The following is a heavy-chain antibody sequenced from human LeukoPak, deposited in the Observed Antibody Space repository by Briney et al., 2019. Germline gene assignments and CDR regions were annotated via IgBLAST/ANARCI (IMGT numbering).Heavy chain of an antibody. CDR2: IYSGGST. CDR1: GFTVSGNY. D-gene: IGHD4-17*01. CDR3: AREVDYGDYYFDY. Sequence: GGSLRLSCAASGFTVSGNYMSWVRQAPGKGLEWVSVIYSGGSTYYADSVKGRFTISRDNSKNTLYLQMNSLRAEDTAVYYCAREVDYGDYYFDYWGQGTLVTVSS. J-gene: IGHJ4*02. V-gene: IGHV3-53*01.